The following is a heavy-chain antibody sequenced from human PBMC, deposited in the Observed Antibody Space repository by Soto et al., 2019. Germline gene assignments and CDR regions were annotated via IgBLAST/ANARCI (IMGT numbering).Heavy chain of an antibody. V-gene: IGHV3-33*01. CDR2: IWYDGSHK. D-gene: IGHD4-17*01. Sequence: QVQLVESGGGVVQPGRSLRLSCAASGFTFSSYGMHWVLQAPGKGLEWVALIWYDGSHKYYADSVKGRFTISRDNSKNTLYLQMGSLGAEDTAVYYCARGGYVDFSDFVHHWGQGTLVIVSS. CDR1: GFTFSSYG. CDR3: ARGGYVDFSDFVHH. J-gene: IGHJ1*01.